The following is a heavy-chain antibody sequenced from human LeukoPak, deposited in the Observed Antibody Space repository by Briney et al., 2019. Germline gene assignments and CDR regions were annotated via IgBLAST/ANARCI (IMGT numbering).Heavy chain of an antibody. Sequence: SETLSLTCAVYGGSFSGYYWSWIRQPPGKGLEWIGEINHSGSTNYNPSLKSRVTISVDTSKNQFSLKLSSVTAADTAVYYCARLDILTGDHDYWGQGTLVTVSS. J-gene: IGHJ4*02. D-gene: IGHD3-9*01. CDR1: GGSFSGYY. V-gene: IGHV4-34*01. CDR3: ARLDILTGDHDY. CDR2: INHSGST.